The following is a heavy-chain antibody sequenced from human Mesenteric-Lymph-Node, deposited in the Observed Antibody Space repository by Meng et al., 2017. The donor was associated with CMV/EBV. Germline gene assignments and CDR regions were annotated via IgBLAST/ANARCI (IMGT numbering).Heavy chain of an antibody. Sequence: GGSLRLSCAASGFTFSSYAMHWVRQAPGKGLEWVAVISYDGSNKYYADSVKGRFTISRDNSKNTLYLQMNSLRAEDTAVYYCARDIAYCGGDCSKDPWGQGTLVTVSS. CDR2: ISYDGSNK. CDR3: ARDIAYCGGDCSKDP. V-gene: IGHV3-30*04. J-gene: IGHJ4*02. CDR1: GFTFSSYA. D-gene: IGHD2-21*01.